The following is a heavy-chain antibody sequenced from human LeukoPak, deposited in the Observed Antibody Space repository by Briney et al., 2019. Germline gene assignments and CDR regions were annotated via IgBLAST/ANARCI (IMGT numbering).Heavy chain of an antibody. CDR1: GYTFTSYG. J-gene: IGHJ4*02. CDR3: ARGGYSSSWYVDY. CDR2: INPNSGGT. Sequence: ASVKVSCKASGYTFTSYGISWVRQAPGQGLEWMGWINPNSGGTNYAQKFQGRVTMTRDTSISTAYMELSRLRSDDTAVYYCARGGYSSSWYVDYWGQGTLVTVSS. D-gene: IGHD6-13*01. V-gene: IGHV1-2*02.